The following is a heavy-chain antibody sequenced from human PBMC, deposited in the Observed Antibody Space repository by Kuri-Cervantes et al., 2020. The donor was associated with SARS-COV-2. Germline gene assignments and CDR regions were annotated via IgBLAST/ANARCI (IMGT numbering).Heavy chain of an antibody. CDR3: VRALTTVTSYYYYGMDV. CDR1: GFTFSSYD. CDR2: IGTAGDT. Sequence: GESLKISCAASGFTFSSYDMHWVRQATGKGLEWVSAIGTAGDTYYPGSVKGRFTISRENAKNSLYLQMNSLRAGDTAVYYCVRALTTVTSYYYYGMDVWGQGTTVTVSS. V-gene: IGHV3-13*01. J-gene: IGHJ6*02. D-gene: IGHD4-17*01.